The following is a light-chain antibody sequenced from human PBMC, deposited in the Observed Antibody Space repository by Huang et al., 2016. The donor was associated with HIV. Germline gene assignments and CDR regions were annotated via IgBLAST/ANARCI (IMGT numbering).Light chain of an antibody. Sequence: EIVMTQSPVTLSVSPGERATLSCRARQRISNNLAWYQQNPGQAPRLLSYGSSTRATGTPARFSGSGSGAEFTLTISSLQSEDFAVYYCQQYNDWPPVTFGGGTKVEIK. CDR2: GSS. CDR3: QQYNDWPPVT. V-gene: IGKV3D-15*01. CDR1: QRISNN. J-gene: IGKJ4*01.